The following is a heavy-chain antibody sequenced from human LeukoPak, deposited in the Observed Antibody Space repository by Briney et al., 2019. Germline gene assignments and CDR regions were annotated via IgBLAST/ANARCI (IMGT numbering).Heavy chain of an antibody. CDR3: AKVGDGLIAPDY. J-gene: IGHJ4*02. CDR1: GFTFSSYA. CDR2: ISGSGGST. V-gene: IGHV3-23*01. Sequence: PGGSLRLSCAASGFTFSSYAMSWVRQAPGKGLEWDSAISGSGGSTYYADSVKGRFTISRDNSKNTLYLQMNSLRAEDTAVYYCAKVGDGLIAPDYWGQGTLVTVSS. D-gene: IGHD3-16*01.